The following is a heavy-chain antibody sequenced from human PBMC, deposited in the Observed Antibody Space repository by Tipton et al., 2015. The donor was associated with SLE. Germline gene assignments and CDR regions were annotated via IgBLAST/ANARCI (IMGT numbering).Heavy chain of an antibody. CDR1: VGSISSHY. J-gene: IGHJ4*02. D-gene: IGHD2-15*01. CDR2: ISYSETT. Sequence: TLSLTCTVSVGSISSHYWSWIRQPPGEGLDRIGYISYSETTNYNPPLKSRVTISVDTSKNQFSLKLRSVTAADTAVYYCAGAWQGYCSGGTCYVLDYWGQGTLVTVSS. V-gene: IGHV4-59*11. CDR3: AGAWQGYCSGGTCYVLDY.